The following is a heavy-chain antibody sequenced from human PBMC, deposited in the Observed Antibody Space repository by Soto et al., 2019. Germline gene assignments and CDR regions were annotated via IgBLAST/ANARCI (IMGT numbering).Heavy chain of an antibody. CDR2: ISGSGGIT. V-gene: IGHV3-23*01. J-gene: IGHJ3*02. D-gene: IGHD1-26*01. CDR3: AKDKWPGATDALDI. CDR1: GFTFSSHA. Sequence: GGSLVLSFAASGFTFSSHAMSCVRQAPGKGLEWVSAISGSGGITYYAESVKGRFTISRDNSKNTLYLQMNSLRAEDTAVYYCAKDKWPGATDALDIWGQGTMVTVSS.